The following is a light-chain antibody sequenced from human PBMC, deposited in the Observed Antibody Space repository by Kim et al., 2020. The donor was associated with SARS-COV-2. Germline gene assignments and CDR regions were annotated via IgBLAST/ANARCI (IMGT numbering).Light chain of an antibody. V-gene: IGKV1-39*01. J-gene: IGKJ5*01. CDR3: QQSYNTPPIT. CDR2: SAS. Sequence: DIQMTQSPSSLSASVGDRVTITCRASRTIHIYLNWYQQKPGKAPKLLIESASSLQSGVPLRFSGSGSGTEFTLTISRVQPEDFATYYCQQSYNTPPITFGQGTRLEIK. CDR1: RTIHIY.